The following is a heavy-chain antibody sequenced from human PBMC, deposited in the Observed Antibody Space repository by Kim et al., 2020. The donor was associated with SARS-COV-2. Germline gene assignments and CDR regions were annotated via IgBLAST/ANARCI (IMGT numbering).Heavy chain of an antibody. Sequence: GGSLRLSCAASGFTFSSYAMNWVRQAPGKGLEWVSVISGSGGNTYYADSVKGRFTISIDNSKNTLYLQMNSLRVEDTAVYYCAKGGGRDYGDYRPFDYWGQGTLVTVSS. V-gene: IGHV3-23*01. CDR3: AKGGGRDYGDYRPFDY. D-gene: IGHD4-17*01. J-gene: IGHJ4*02. CDR1: GFTFSSYA. CDR2: ISGSGGNT.